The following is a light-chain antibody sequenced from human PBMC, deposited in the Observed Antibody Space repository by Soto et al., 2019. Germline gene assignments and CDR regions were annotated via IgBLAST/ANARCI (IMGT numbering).Light chain of an antibody. V-gene: IGKV1-33*01. CDR1: HDISDY. Sequence: DVQMTLAPSSLSAAVGERVTSTFHASHDISDYLNWYKHKPGEAPKLLIYDAYKLEAGVQSRFSGRGSGKDFTFRISSMQHEDIDKYYCKKYDNVHLNCGGGTTV. CDR3: KKYDNVHLN. CDR2: DAY. J-gene: IGKJ4*01.